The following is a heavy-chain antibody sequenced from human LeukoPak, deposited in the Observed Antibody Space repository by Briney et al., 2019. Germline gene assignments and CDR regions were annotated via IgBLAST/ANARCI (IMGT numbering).Heavy chain of an antibody. CDR2: INPSGGST. Sequence: GASVKVSCKASGYTFTSYYMHWVRQAPGQGLEWMGIINPSGGSTSYAQKFQGRVTMTRDTSTSTVYMELSRLRSDDTAVYYCARDSRSGGSFDYWGQGTLVTVSS. CDR1: GYTFTSYY. CDR3: ARDSRSGGSFDY. J-gene: IGHJ4*02. V-gene: IGHV1-46*01. D-gene: IGHD3-16*01.